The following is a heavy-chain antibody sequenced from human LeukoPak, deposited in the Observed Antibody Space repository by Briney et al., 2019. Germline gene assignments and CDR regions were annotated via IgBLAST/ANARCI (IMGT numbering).Heavy chain of an antibody. J-gene: IGHJ6*02. Sequence: ASVKVSCKASGYTFTSYGISWVRQAPGQVLEWMGWISAYNGNTNYAQKLQGRVTMTTDTSTSTAHMELRSLRSDDTAVYYCARVIGVVVAASLFSFGMDVWGQGTTVTVSS. CDR2: ISAYNGNT. D-gene: IGHD2-15*01. CDR3: ARVIGVVVAASLFSFGMDV. V-gene: IGHV1-18*01. CDR1: GYTFTSYG.